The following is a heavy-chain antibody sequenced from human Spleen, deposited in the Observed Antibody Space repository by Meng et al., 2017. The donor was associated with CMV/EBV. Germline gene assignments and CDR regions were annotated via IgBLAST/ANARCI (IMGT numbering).Heavy chain of an antibody. CDR3: ATGPWGYCNGGTCYYFEY. V-gene: IGHV1-69*17. Sequence: AFSSSAISWVRQFPGQGLEWLGEIIPVFGIVNYAPKFQGRVSITADKSTVTAYMDLSSLTSEDTAVYYCATGPWGYCNGGTCYYFEYWGQGTLVTVSS. CDR2: IIPVFGIV. J-gene: IGHJ4*02. D-gene: IGHD2-15*01. CDR1: AFSSSA.